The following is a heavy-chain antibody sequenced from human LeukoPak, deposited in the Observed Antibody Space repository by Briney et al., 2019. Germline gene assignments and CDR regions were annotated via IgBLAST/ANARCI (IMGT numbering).Heavy chain of an antibody. J-gene: IGHJ4*02. D-gene: IGHD4-17*01. V-gene: IGHV5-51*01. CDR1: GYSFTSYW. CDR2: IYPGDSDT. Sequence: GGSLRLSCKGSGYSFTSYWIGWVRQMPGKGLEWMGIIYPGDSDTRYSPSFQGQVTISADKSISTAYLQWSSLKASDAAMYYCARFNGDYVSYWGQGTLVTVSS. CDR3: ARFNGDYVSY.